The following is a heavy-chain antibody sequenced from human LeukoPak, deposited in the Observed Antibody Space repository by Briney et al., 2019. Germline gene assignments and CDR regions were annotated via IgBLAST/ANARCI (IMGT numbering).Heavy chain of an antibody. V-gene: IGHV4-34*01. Sequence: PSETLSLTCAVYGGSFSGYYWSWIRQPPGKGLEWIGEINHSGSTNYNPSLKSRVTISVDTSKNQFSLKLSSVTAADTAVYYCASGAAGYFDYWGPGTLVTVSS. CDR3: ASGAAGYFDY. CDR2: INHSGST. D-gene: IGHD6-13*01. CDR1: GGSFSGYY. J-gene: IGHJ4*02.